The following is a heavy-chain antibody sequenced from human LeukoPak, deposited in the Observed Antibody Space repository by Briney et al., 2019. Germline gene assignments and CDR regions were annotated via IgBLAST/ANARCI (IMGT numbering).Heavy chain of an antibody. CDR2: IRYDGTNN. J-gene: IGHJ5*02. CDR1: GFAFDTYA. CDR3: AGEWYRLTSPFQNWFDP. D-gene: IGHD2-8*01. V-gene: IGHV3-30*02. Sequence: GGSLRLSCAASGFAFDTYAMVWVRQAPGKGLEWVAFIRYDGTNNYYADSVKGRFTISRDNAKNTLYLQMNSLRAEDTAVYYCAGEWYRLTSPFQNWFDPWGQGTLVTVSS.